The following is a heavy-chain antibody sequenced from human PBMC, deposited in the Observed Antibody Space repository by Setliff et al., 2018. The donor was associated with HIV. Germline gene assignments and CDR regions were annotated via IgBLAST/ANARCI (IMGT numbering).Heavy chain of an antibody. D-gene: IGHD2-2*01. CDR2: IHESGST. CDR1: GGSISSSSYY. Sequence: PSETLSLTCTVSGGSISSSSYYWGWIRQPPGKGLEWIGSIHESGSTYYNPSLKSRVTISVDTSKNQFSLKLSSVTAADTAVYYCGNQAVVPADMDYYYYIDVWGKGTTVTISS. CDR3: GNQAVVPADMDYYYYIDV. J-gene: IGHJ6*03. V-gene: IGHV4-39*01.